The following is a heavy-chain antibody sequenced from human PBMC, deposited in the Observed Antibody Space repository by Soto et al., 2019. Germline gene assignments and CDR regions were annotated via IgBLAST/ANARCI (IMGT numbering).Heavy chain of an antibody. D-gene: IGHD1-26*01. J-gene: IGHJ2*01. CDR1: GYTFTIYD. Sequence: ASVKVSCKASGYTFTIYDINWVRQATGQGLEWMGWMNPNSGNTGYAQKFQGRVTITRDTSASTAYMELSSLRSEDTAVYYCARGGSLYWYFDLWGRGTLVTVSS. CDR2: MNPNSGNT. CDR3: ARGGSLYWYFDL. V-gene: IGHV1-8*01.